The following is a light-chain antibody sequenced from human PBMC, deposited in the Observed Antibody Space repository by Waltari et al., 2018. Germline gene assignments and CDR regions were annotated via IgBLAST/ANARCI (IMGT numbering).Light chain of an antibody. V-gene: IGLV1-40*01. CDR3: QSYDSSLSAYV. CDR1: SSNIGAGPA. Sequence: QSVLTQPPLVSGAPGQTVTLSCTGTSSNIGAGPAAHWYQQLPETAPKNLTYGHSHRPSGFPDLFSGSKSGTSAYLAISGLQAEDEADYYCQSYDSSLSAYVFGTGTKVTVL. J-gene: IGLJ1*01. CDR2: GHS.